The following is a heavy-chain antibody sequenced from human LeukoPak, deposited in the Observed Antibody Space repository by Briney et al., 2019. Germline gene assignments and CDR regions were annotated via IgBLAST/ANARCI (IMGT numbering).Heavy chain of an antibody. CDR3: AKTTVPTRRGSFDV. Sequence: GTSLRLSCATSGFTFRSHAMHWVRQSPGKGLEWVAQIWYDGSNKYYADSVKGRFTISRDNSKNTLYLQMNSLRAEDTAVYYCAKTTVPTRRGSFDVWGQGTMVTVSS. CDR2: IWYDGSNK. V-gene: IGHV3-33*06. J-gene: IGHJ3*01. D-gene: IGHD4-23*01. CDR1: GFTFRSHA.